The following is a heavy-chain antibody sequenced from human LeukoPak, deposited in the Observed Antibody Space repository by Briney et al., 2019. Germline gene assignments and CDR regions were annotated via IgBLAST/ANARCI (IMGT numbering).Heavy chain of an antibody. CDR1: GFAVSGNY. CDR3: ARAAHTG. D-gene: IGHD4-17*01. J-gene: IGHJ4*02. Sequence: GGSLRLSCVASGFAVSGNYMSWVRQAPGKGPEWVSVIYSGGKTYAADSVKGRFTISRQNSENTVYLQMNSLRTEDTAVYYCARAAHTGWGQGTLVTVSS. V-gene: IGHV3-53*04. CDR2: IYSGGKT.